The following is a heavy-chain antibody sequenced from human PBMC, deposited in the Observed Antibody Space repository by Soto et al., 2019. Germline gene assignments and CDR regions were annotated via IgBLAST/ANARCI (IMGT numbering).Heavy chain of an antibody. J-gene: IGHJ3*02. CDR3: ARRKSYGSGLDAFDI. CDR1: GGTFSSYT. D-gene: IGHD3-10*01. Sequence: SVKVSCKASGGTFSSYTISWVRQAPGQGLEWMGRIIPILGIANYAQKFQGRVTITADKSTSTAYMELSSLRSEDTAVYYCARRKSYGSGLDAFDIWGQGTMVTVSS. V-gene: IGHV1-69*02. CDR2: IIPILGIA.